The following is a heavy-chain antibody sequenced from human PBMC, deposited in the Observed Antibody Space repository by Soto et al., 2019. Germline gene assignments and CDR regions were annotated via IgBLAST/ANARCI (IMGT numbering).Heavy chain of an antibody. CDR2: INPNSGGT. V-gene: IGHV1-2*02. Sequence: ASVKVSCKASGYTFTGYYMHWVRQAPGQGLEWMGRINPNSGGTNYAQKFQGRVTMTRDTSISTAYMELSRLRSDDTAVYYCARWGDHDYVWGSSNWFDPWGQGTLVTVSS. CDR3: ARWGDHDYVWGSSNWFDP. CDR1: GYTFTGYY. J-gene: IGHJ5*02. D-gene: IGHD3-16*01.